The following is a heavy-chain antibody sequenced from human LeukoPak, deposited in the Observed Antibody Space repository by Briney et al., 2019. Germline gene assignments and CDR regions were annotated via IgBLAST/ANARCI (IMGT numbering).Heavy chain of an antibody. J-gene: IGHJ5*02. CDR1: GGSISSSSSY. Sequence: SETLSLTCTVSGGSISSSSSYWGWIRQSPGKGLEWIGNMYYSGSTYYNPSLKSRVSISVDASRNLFSLKLSSVTAADTAVYYCATYHQRFDPWGQGTLVTVSS. CDR2: MYYSGST. CDR3: ATYHQRFDP. V-gene: IGHV4-39*02. D-gene: IGHD2-2*01.